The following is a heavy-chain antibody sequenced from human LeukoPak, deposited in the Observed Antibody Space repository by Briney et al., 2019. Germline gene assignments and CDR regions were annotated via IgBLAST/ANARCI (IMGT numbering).Heavy chain of an antibody. D-gene: IGHD3-3*01. V-gene: IGHV1-18*01. CDR3: ARKANYEAWFDP. J-gene: IGHJ5*02. CDR1: GYTFTSHD. Sequence: ASVKVSCKASGYTFTSHDISWVRQAPGQGLEWNAQNFQGRVTMTTDTFTNTAYMELRSLTSEDTAVYYCARKANYEAWFDPWGQGTLVTVSS.